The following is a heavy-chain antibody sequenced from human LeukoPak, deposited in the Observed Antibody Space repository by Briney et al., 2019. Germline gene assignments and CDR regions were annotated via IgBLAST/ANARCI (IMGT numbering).Heavy chain of an antibody. D-gene: IGHD3-10*01. CDR2: IYHSGST. Sequence: SETLSLTCTVSGGSISDHYWSWIRQPPGKGLDWIAYIYHSGSTDYNPFPKSRATISVDTSKNQFSLKLISVTAADTAVYYCARNRVGGIIPGNWFDSWGQGILVTVSS. J-gene: IGHJ5*01. V-gene: IGHV4-59*11. CDR3: ARNRVGGIIPGNWFDS. CDR1: GGSISDHY.